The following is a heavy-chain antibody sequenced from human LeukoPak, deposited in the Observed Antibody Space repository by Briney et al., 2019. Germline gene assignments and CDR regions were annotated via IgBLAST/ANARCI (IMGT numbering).Heavy chain of an antibody. V-gene: IGHV1-69*13. CDR1: GGTFSSYA. CDR3: ARDQGMENSFDY. CDR2: IIPIFGTA. D-gene: IGHD6-13*01. Sequence: SVKVSCKASGGTFSSYAISWVRQAPGQGLEWIGGIIPIFGTANYAQKFQGRVTITADESTSTAYMELSSLRSEDTAVYHCARDQGMENSFDYWGQGTLVTVSS. J-gene: IGHJ4*02.